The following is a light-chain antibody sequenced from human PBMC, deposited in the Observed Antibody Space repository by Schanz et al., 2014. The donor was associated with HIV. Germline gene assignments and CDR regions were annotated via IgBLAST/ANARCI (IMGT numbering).Light chain of an antibody. V-gene: IGLV2-14*03. J-gene: IGLJ3*02. CDR2: DVS. Sequence: QSALTQPASVSGSPGQSITISCTGTSSDVGGYNYVSWYQQYPGKAPKLMIYDVSNRPSGVSNRFSGSKSGNTASLTVSGLQADDEADYYCSSYAATSNVLFGGGTKLTVL. CDR3: SSYAATSNVL. CDR1: SSDVGGYNY.